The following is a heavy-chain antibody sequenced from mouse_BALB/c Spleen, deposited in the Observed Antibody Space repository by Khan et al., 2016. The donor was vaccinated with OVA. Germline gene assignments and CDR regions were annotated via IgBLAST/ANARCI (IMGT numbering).Heavy chain of an antibody. CDR1: GFNIKDYY. V-gene: IGHV14-1*02. CDR3: AKDGYAPWFAY. Sequence: VQLKQSGAELVRPGALVKLSCKASGFNIKDYYMHWVKQRPEQGLVWIGRIDPENGNTIYDPKFQGKASITSATSSNTAYLQLSSLTSEYTAVYYCAKDGYAPWFAYWGQGTLVTVSA. CDR2: IDPENGNT. D-gene: IGHD2-2*01. J-gene: IGHJ3*01.